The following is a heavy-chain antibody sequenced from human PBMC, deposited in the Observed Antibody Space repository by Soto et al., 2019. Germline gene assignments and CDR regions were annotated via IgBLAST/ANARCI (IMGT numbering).Heavy chain of an antibody. V-gene: IGHV4-59*08. CDR1: GCSISSYY. CDR2: IYYSGST. D-gene: IGHD1-1*01. J-gene: IGHJ3*02. Sequence: SETLSLTCTVSGCSISSYYWSLIRQPPGKGLEWIGYIYYSGSTNYNPSLKSRVTISVDTSKNQFSLKLSSVTAADTAVYYCARQWGTDAFDIWGQGTMVTVSS. CDR3: ARQWGTDAFDI.